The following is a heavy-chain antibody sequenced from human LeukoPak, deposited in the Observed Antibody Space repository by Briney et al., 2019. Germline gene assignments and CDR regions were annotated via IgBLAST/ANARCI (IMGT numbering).Heavy chain of an antibody. CDR3: AKIAVAWTNWFDP. J-gene: IGHJ5*02. D-gene: IGHD6-19*01. V-gene: IGHV1-18*01. CDR2: ISAYNGNT. Sequence: ASVEVSCKASGYTFTSYGISWVRQAPGQGLEWMGWISAYNGNTNYAQKLQGRVTMTTDTSTSTAYMELRSLRSDDTAVYYCAKIAVAWTNWFDPWGQGTLVTVSS. CDR1: GYTFTSYG.